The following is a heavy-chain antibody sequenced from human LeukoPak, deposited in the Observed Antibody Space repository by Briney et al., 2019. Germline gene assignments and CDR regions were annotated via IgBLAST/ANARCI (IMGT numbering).Heavy chain of an antibody. J-gene: IGHJ4*02. Sequence: PGGSLRLSCAASGFTFSSYAMHWVRQAPGKGLEYVSAISSNGGSTYYANSVKGRFTISRDNSKNTLYLQMGSLRAEDTAVYYCARGVAGSIRGYYFDYWGQGTLVTVSS. CDR3: ARGVAGSIRGYYFDY. D-gene: IGHD6-19*01. V-gene: IGHV3-64*01. CDR1: GFTFSSYA. CDR2: ISSNGGST.